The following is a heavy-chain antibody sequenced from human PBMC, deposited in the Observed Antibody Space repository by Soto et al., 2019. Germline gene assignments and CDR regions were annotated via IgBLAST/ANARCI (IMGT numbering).Heavy chain of an antibody. CDR3: ARSREIIASAGSFDY. CDR2: ISTGGGST. Sequence: EVQLLESGGGLVQPGGSLRLSCAASGFTFSSHVMSWVRQAPGKGLEWVYGISTGGGSTDYADSVNGLFTISRDNSKNTLHLQMKSLRAEDRAVYYCARSREIIASAGSFDYWGQGTLVTVSS. D-gene: IGHD6-25*01. J-gene: IGHJ4*02. V-gene: IGHV3-23*01. CDR1: GFTFSSHV.